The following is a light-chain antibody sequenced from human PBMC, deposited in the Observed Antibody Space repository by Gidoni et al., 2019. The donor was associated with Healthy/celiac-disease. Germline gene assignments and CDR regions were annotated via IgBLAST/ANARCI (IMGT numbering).Light chain of an antibody. CDR3: QQYYSPPWA. CDR1: QSVLYSSNNKNY. J-gene: IGKJ1*01. V-gene: IGKV4-1*01. Sequence: DIVMTQSPDSLAVSLGERATINCKSSQSVLYSSNNKNYLAWYQQKPGQPPNLLIYGASTRDYGVPCRCSGSGSGTDSTLTISSLQAEDVAVYYCQQYYSPPWAFGQGTKVEIK. CDR2: GAS.